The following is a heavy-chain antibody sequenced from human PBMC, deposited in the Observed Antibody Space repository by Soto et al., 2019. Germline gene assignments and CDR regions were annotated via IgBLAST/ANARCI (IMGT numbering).Heavy chain of an antibody. Sequence: GSLSLSCSPSGLVSEMYCIHSVPHTPGKGPEWGSGISDDGARTYYADSVKGRFTISRDNAKNSLYLQMNSLRAEDTAVYYCTRGPRPSSVGTGDFWGLGALVTV. CDR2: ISDDGART. CDR1: GLVSEMYC. J-gene: IGHJ4*02. V-gene: IGHV3-74*01. D-gene: IGHD3-10*01. CDR3: TRGPRPSSVGTGDF.